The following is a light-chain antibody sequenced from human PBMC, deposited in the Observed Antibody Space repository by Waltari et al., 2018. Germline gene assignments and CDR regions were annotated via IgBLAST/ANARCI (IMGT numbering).Light chain of an antibody. CDR2: DVS. Sequence: QSALTQPRSVSGSPGQSVTISCTGTSSDVGGYKYVSWFQQHAGKAPRLIIYDVSERPSGVPDRFSCSKSGNTASLTISGLQAEDEADYYCCSYAGSYTWVFGGGTKLTVL. CDR1: SSDVGGYKY. CDR3: CSYAGSYTWV. J-gene: IGLJ3*02. V-gene: IGLV2-11*02.